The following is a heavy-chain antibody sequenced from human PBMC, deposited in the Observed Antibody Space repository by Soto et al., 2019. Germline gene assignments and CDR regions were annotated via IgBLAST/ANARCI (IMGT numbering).Heavy chain of an antibody. D-gene: IGHD2-2*01. V-gene: IGHV3-23*01. Sequence: SGGSLRLSCAASGFTFSSYVMSWVRQAPGKGLEWVSAISGSGGSTYYADSVKGRFTISRDNSKNTLCLQMNSLRAEDTAVYYCAKEGGCSSTSCTAYNWFDPWGQGTLVTVSS. CDR1: GFTFSSYV. J-gene: IGHJ5*02. CDR2: ISGSGGST. CDR3: AKEGGCSSTSCTAYNWFDP.